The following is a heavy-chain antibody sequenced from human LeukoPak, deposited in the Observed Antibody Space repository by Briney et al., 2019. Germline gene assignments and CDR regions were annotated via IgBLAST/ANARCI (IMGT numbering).Heavy chain of an antibody. CDR1: GFTFDDYA. CDR2: ISWNSGSI. V-gene: IGHV3-9*01. J-gene: IGHJ6*03. CDR3: AKDRCSNGIGCYYYYMDV. D-gene: IGHD2-8*01. Sequence: PSGGSLRLSCAASGFTFDDYAMHWVRQAPGKGLEWVSGISWNSGSIGYADSVKGRFTISRDNAKNSLYLQMNSLRAEDTAVYYCAKDRCSNGIGCYYYYMDVWGKGTTVTISS.